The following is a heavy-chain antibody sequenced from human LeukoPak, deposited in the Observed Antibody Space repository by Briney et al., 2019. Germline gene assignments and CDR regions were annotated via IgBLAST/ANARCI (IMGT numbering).Heavy chain of an antibody. V-gene: IGHV5-51*01. J-gene: IGHJ5*02. CDR2: IYPGDSDT. CDR1: GYSFTSYW. Sequence: GESLKISCKGSGYSFTSYWIGWVRQMPGKGLEWMGIIYPGDSDTRYSPSFQGQVTISADKSISTAYLQWSSLKASDTAMYYCARSIAVAGRGSWFDPWGQGTLVTVSS. CDR3: ARSIAVAGRGSWFDP. D-gene: IGHD6-19*01.